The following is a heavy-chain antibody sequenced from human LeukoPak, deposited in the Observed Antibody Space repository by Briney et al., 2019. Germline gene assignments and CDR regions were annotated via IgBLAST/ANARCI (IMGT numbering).Heavy chain of an antibody. J-gene: IGHJ4*02. CDR3: ARDPRSATLGL. CDR1: GGSISSYY. V-gene: IGHV4-59*01. Sequence: PSETLSLTCTVSGGSISSYYWSWIRQPPGKGLEWIGCIHYSGSTNYNPSLKSRVTISVDTSKNQFSLKLSSVTAADTAVYYCARDPRSATLGLWGQGTLVTVSS. D-gene: IGHD3/OR15-3a*01. CDR2: IHYSGST.